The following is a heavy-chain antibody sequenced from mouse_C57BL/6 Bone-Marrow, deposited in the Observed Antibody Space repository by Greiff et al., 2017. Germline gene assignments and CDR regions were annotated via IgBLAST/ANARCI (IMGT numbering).Heavy chain of an antibody. J-gene: IGHJ4*01. D-gene: IGHD1-1*01. CDR2: IYPGDGDT. CDR3: ARRYYGSRYYAMDY. V-gene: IGHV1-80*01. CDR1: GYAFSSYW. Sequence: VQLQQSGAELVKPGASVKISCKASGYAFSSYWMNWVKQRPGKGLEWIGQIYPGDGDTNYNGTFKGKATLTADNSSSTAYMQLSSLTSDDSAVYFCARRYYGSRYYAMDYWGQGTSVTVSS.